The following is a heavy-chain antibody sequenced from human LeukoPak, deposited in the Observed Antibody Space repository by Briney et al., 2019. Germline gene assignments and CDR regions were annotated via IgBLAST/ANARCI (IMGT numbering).Heavy chain of an antibody. V-gene: IGHV5-51*01. J-gene: IGHJ3*02. CDR3: ARGDGYSYGRIIYAFDI. Sequence: GESLKISCKGSGYSFTHYWIGWVRQMPGKGLEWMGIIYPGDSNTRYSPSFQGQVTISADKSIRTAYLQWSSLKASDTAMYYCARGDGYSYGRIIYAFDIWGQGTMVTVSS. CDR1: GYSFTHYW. CDR2: IYPGDSNT. D-gene: IGHD5-18*01.